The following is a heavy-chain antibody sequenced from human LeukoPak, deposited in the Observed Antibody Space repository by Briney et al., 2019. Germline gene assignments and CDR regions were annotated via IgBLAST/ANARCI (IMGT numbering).Heavy chain of an antibody. CDR3: ARVMGPNRRGYRGYVLSFYYMDV. CDR2: IKEDGSGK. J-gene: IGHJ6*03. CDR1: GFTFNTYW. Sequence: RGSLRLSSAASGFTFNTYWISWVRQGPGKGLEWVANIKEDGSGKYYVDSVKGRFTISRDNGKNSLYLQMNRLRVEDTGVYYCARVMGPNRRGYRGYVLSFYYMDVWGEGTTATVSS. D-gene: IGHD5-12*01. V-gene: IGHV3-7*01.